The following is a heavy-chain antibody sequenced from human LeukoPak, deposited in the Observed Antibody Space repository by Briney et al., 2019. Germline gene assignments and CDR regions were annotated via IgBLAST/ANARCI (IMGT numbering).Heavy chain of an antibody. D-gene: IGHD1-26*01. CDR2: IYHSGST. J-gene: IGHJ3*02. CDR3: AREGSGSYYGPDAFDI. V-gene: IGHV4-4*02. Sequence: SGTLSLTCAVSGGSISSSNWWSWVRQPPGKGLEWIGEIYHSGSTNYNPSLKSRVTISVDKSKNQFSLKLSSVTAADTAVYYCAREGSGSYYGPDAFDIWGQGTMVTVSS. CDR1: GGSISSSNW.